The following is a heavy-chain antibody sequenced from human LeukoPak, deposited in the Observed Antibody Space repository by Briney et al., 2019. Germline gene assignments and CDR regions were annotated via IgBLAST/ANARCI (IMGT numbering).Heavy chain of an antibody. CDR1: GYTFTGYY. CDR2: INPNSGGT. Sequence: PQASVKVSCKASGYTFTGYYMHWVRQAPGQGLEWMGWINPNSGGTNYAQKFQGRVTMTRDTSISTAYMELSRLRSDDTAVYYCARTVYDILTGYRKEGSNWFDPWGQGTLVTVSS. D-gene: IGHD3-9*01. J-gene: IGHJ5*02. V-gene: IGHV1-2*02. CDR3: ARTVYDILTGYRKEGSNWFDP.